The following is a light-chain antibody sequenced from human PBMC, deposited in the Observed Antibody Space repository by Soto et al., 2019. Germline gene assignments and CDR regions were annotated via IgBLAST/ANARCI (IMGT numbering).Light chain of an antibody. CDR2: DAS. CDR3: QQRSNWSSYT. J-gene: IGKJ2*01. CDR1: QSVSSY. Sequence: EIVLTQSPAPLSLSPGERATLSCRASQSVSSYLAWYQQKPGQAPRLLIYDASNRATGIPARFSGSGSGTDFTLTISSLEPEDFAVYYCQQRSNWSSYTFGQGTKLEIK. V-gene: IGKV3-11*01.